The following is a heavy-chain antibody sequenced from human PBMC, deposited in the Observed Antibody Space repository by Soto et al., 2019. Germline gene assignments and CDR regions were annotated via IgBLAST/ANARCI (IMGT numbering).Heavy chain of an antibody. CDR3: ARHPRSSYYYGSGEYYMDV. Sequence: PSETLSLTCTVSGGSISSYYWSWIRQPPGKGLEWIGYIYYSGSTNYNPSLKSRVTISVDTSKNQFSLKLSSVTAADTAVYYCARHPRSSYYYGSGEYYMDVWGKGTTVTVSS. D-gene: IGHD3-10*01. CDR1: GGSISSYY. CDR2: IYYSGST. V-gene: IGHV4-59*08. J-gene: IGHJ6*03.